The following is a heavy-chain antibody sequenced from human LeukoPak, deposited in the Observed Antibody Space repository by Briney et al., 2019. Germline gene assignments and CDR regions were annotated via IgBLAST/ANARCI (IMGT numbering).Heavy chain of an antibody. CDR2: ISAYNGNT. CDR1: GYTFTSYG. CDR3: ARGVAAAGRGNWFDH. V-gene: IGHV1-18*01. D-gene: IGHD6-13*01. J-gene: IGHJ5*02. Sequence: GASVKVSCKASGYTFTSYGISWVRQAPGQGLEWMGWISAYNGNTNYAQKLQGRVTMTPDTSTSTAYMELRSLRSDDTAVYYCARGVAAAGRGNWFDHWGQGTLVTVSS.